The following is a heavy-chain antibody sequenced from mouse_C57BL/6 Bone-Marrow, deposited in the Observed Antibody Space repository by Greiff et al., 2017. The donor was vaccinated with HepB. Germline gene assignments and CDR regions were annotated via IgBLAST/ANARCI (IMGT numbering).Heavy chain of an antibody. CDR3: ARVITTVVAYYFDY. D-gene: IGHD1-1*01. CDR2: INYDGSST. V-gene: IGHV5-16*01. J-gene: IGHJ2*01. Sequence: EVKVVESEGGLVQPGSSMKLSCTASGFTFSDYYMAWVRQVPEKGLEWVANINYDGSSTYYLDSLKSRFIISRDNAKNILYLQMSSLKSEDTATYYCARVITTVVAYYFDYWGQGTTLTVSS. CDR1: GFTFSDYY.